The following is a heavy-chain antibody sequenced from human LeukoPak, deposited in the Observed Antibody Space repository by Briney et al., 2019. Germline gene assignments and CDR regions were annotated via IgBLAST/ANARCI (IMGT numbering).Heavy chain of an antibody. CDR1: GGSISSYS. J-gene: IGHJ5*02. Sequence: SETLSLTCTVSGGSISSYSWSWFRQPPGKGLEWIGYIYYSGSTNYNPSLKSRVTISVDTSKNQFSLKLSSVTAADTAVYYCARGGGGYCSSTSCYVDWFDPWGQGTLVTVSS. CDR2: IYYSGST. V-gene: IGHV4-59*01. D-gene: IGHD2-2*01. CDR3: ARGGGGYCSSTSCYVDWFDP.